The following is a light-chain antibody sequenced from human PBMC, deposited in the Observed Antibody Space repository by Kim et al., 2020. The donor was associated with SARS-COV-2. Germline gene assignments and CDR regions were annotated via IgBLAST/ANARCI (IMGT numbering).Light chain of an antibody. CDR2: AAS. V-gene: IGKV1-16*02. Sequence: GAGGARVTIRCRASQGISNSLAGFQLTPGEAPKTLISAASSLQSGVPSKFSGSGSETDFTLTISSLQPEDFATYYCQQYDNYPLTFGGGTKVEIK. CDR3: QQYDNYPLT. CDR1: QGISNS. J-gene: IGKJ4*01.